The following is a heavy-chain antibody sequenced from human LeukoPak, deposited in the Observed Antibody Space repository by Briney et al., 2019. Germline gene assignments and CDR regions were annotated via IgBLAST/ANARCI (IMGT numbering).Heavy chain of an antibody. CDR2: FDPEDGET. D-gene: IGHD4-17*01. J-gene: IGHJ3*02. V-gene: IGHV1-24*01. CDR3: ATVRNGDYRRDAFDI. CDR1: GYTLTELS. Sequence: ASVKVSCKVSGYTLTELSMQWVRQAPVKGLEWVGGFDPEDGETFYAQKFQGRVTMTEDTSTDTAYMELSSLRSVDTAVYYCATVRNGDYRRDAFDIWGQGTMVTVSS.